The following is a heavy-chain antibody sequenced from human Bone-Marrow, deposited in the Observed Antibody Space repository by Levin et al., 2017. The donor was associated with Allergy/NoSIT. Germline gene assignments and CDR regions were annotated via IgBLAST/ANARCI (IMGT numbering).Heavy chain of an antibody. CDR2: IYYTGST. V-gene: IGHV4-59*01. CDR1: GVSISNYY. D-gene: IGHD3-3*01. CDR3: ARAGVWSGYPTIDY. Sequence: SQTLSLTCTVSGVSISNYYWSWIRQPPGKGLEWIGYIYYTGSTNYNPSLKSRVTISVDTSKNQFSLRLSSVTAADTAVYYCARAGVWSGYPTIDYWGQGTLVTVSS. J-gene: IGHJ4*02.